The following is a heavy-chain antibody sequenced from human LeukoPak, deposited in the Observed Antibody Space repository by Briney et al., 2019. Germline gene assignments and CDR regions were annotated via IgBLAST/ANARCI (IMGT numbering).Heavy chain of an antibody. CDR1: GYTFTGYY. Sequence: ASVKVSFKASGYTFTGYYMHWVRQAPGQGLEWMGWINPNSGGTNYAQKFQGRVSMTRDTSISTAYMELRRLRSDDAAVYYCARDINGDIDYWGQGTLVTVSS. V-gene: IGHV1-2*02. CDR3: ARDINGDIDY. D-gene: IGHD7-27*01. J-gene: IGHJ4*02. CDR2: INPNSGGT.